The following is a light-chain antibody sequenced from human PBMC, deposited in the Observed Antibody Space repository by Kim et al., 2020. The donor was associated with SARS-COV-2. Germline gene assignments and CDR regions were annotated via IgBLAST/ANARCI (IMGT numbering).Light chain of an antibody. J-gene: IGKJ1*01. Sequence: DIQMTQSPSILSASVGDRVTITCRAGQSIRTSLAWYQQRPGKVPKLLIYDASSLGSGVPSRFRGSGSGTEFTLTISSLQPDDFGNYYCQQYDSYSPWPFGQGTKVEIK. CDR3: QQYDSYSPWP. V-gene: IGKV1-5*01. CDR1: QSIRTS. CDR2: DAS.